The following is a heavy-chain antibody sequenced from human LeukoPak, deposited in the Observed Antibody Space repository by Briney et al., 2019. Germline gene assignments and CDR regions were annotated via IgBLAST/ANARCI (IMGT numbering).Heavy chain of an antibody. CDR2: VTPSGDTT. CDR1: GFAFSSYP. J-gene: IGHJ4*02. CDR3: AKASGTGCYILPFDN. V-gene: IGHV3-23*01. D-gene: IGHD3-10*01. Sequence: GGSLRLSCAASGFAFSSYPMTWVRQAPGKGLEWVSGVTPSGDTTYYADSVKGRFTISRDNSMSMLFLQMNSLRPGDTGVYHCAKASGTGCYILPFDNWGQGTLVTVPS.